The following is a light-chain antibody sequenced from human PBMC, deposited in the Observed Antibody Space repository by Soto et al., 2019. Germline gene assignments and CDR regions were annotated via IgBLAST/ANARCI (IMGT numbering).Light chain of an antibody. Sequence: DIQMTQSPSSLSASVGNRVTITCQASQDLATYLNWYQQKPGKAPNLLIYDASNLETGVSSRFSGGGSGTHFTFTISNLQPEDIATYYCQQYDNLPPTWTFGQGTKGDIK. J-gene: IGKJ1*01. CDR1: QDLATY. CDR2: DAS. V-gene: IGKV1-33*01. CDR3: QQYDNLPPTWT.